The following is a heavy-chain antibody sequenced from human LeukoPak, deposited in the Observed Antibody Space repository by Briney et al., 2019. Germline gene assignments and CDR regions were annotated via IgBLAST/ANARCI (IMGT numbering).Heavy chain of an antibody. Sequence: GGSLRLSCGASGFTFTDSAMTWVRQPPGKVVEGVSSISPSGDRTYYEDSVKGRFTISRDNSKKVLYLQMNSLRAEDTAVYYCAKVTQPAPPGSVTWDRTFYYYGLDVWGQGATVTVSS. D-gene: IGHD2-15*01. CDR2: ISPSGDRT. CDR1: GFTFTDSA. J-gene: IGHJ6*02. V-gene: IGHV3-23*01. CDR3: AKVTQPAPPGSVTWDRTFYYYGLDV.